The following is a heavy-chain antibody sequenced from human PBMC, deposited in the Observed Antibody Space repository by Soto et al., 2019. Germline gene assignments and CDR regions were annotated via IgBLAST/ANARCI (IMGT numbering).Heavy chain of an antibody. D-gene: IGHD3-3*01. CDR3: ATERFCFNSPWSGFDY. J-gene: IGHJ4*02. Sequence: QVQLVQSGAEVKKPGASVKVSCKASGYTFTDSYIHWVRQAPGQGLEWMGWINPNSGGTNYAEKFQDWVTMTRDTAITTTYMEVGRLRSDHLGMVYCATERFCFNSPWSGFDYLGQGTLVTVSS. CDR1: GYTFTDSY. V-gene: IGHV1-2*04. CDR2: INPNSGGT.